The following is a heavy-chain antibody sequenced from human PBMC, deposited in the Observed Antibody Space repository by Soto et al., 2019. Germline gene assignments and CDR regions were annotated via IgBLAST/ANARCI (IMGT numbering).Heavy chain of an antibody. D-gene: IGHD1-26*01. V-gene: IGHV4-59*08. CDR3: ARHARSTIEPMELVP. CDR1: GGSICRYY. Sequence: SETLSLTCTVSGGSICRYYWSWKRQPPGKALERIGYIYYSGSTNYNPSLKSRVTISVDTSKNQFSLELSSVTAADTAVYYRARHARSTIEPMELVPGGQGTLVTVSS. CDR2: IYYSGST. J-gene: IGHJ5*02.